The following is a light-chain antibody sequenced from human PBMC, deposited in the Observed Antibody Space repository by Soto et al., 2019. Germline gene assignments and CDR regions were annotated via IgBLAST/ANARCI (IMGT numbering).Light chain of an antibody. CDR3: QKYNSAPWS. Sequence: DIQRTQSASSLSASVGARVTITCRASQGIVNYLAWYQQTPGKVPKLLIYAASTLQSGFPSRFSGSGSGTDFTLTISSLQPEDVATYYCQKYNSAPWSFGKGTKVEI. J-gene: IGKJ1*01. V-gene: IGKV1-27*01. CDR1: QGIVNY. CDR2: AAS.